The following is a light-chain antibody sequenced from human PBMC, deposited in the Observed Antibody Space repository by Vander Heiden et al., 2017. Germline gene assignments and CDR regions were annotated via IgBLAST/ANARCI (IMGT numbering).Light chain of an antibody. CDR2: DVS. CDR1: SSDVGGYNY. V-gene: IGLV2-11*01. Sequence: QSALTQPRSVSGSPGQSVTISCTGTSSDVGGYNYVSWYQQHPGKAPKLVIYDVSKRPSGVPDRFSGSKSGNTASLTISGLQAEDEADYYCCSYAGSYTLVFGGGTMLTVL. J-gene: IGLJ2*01. CDR3: CSYAGSYTLV.